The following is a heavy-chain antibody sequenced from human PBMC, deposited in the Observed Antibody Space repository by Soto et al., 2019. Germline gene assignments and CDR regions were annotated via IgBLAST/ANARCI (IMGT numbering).Heavy chain of an antibody. CDR1: GGTFSSYA. CDR3: ASPIAAAGPNYGMDV. J-gene: IGHJ6*02. Sequence: SVKVSCKASGGTFSSYAISWVRQAPGQGLEWMGGIIPIFGTANDAQKCRGRGTITADESTSTAYMELSSLRSEDTAVYYCASPIAAAGPNYGMDVWGQGTTVTVSS. D-gene: IGHD6-13*01. V-gene: IGHV1-69*13. CDR2: IIPIFGTA.